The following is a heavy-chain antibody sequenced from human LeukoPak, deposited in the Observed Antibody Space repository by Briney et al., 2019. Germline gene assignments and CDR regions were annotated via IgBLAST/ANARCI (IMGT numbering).Heavy chain of an antibody. J-gene: IGHJ4*02. D-gene: IGHD2-15*01. CDR2: ISRSGDTT. CDR1: GFSFSDYY. V-gene: IGHV3-11*01. Sequence: GGSLRLSCAASGFSFSDYYMGWIRQAPGKGLELVSYISRSGDTTFHADSVKGRFTISRDNSKNTLYLQMNSLRAEDTAVYYCAKDGPAANYFDYWGQGTLVTVSS. CDR3: AKDGPAANYFDY.